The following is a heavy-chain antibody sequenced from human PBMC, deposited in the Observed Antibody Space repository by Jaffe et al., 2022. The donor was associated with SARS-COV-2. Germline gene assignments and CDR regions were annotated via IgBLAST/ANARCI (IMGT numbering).Heavy chain of an antibody. V-gene: IGHV4-30-4*01. J-gene: IGHJ4*02. CDR3: ARGPDYSPSYSSSWYYFDY. D-gene: IGHD6-13*01. CDR1: GGSISSGDYY. Sequence: QVQLQESGPGLVKPSQTLSLTCTVSGGSISSGDYYWSWIRQPPGKGLEWIGYIYYSGSTYYNPSLKSRVTISVDTSKNQFSLKLSSVTAADTAVYYCARGPDYSPSYSSSWYYFDYWGQGTLVTVSS. CDR2: IYYSGST.